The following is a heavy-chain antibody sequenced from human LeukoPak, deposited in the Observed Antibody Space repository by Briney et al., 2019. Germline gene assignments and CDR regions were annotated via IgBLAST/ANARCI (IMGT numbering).Heavy chain of an antibody. Sequence: GGSLRLSCAASGFTFSNYAMSWVRQAPGKGLEWVSVISASGGNTYYADAVKGRFTITRDNSKNTLYLQMNSLRAEDTAVYYCAKVPGRSTVTTRVYWGQGTLVTVSS. J-gene: IGHJ4*02. V-gene: IGHV3-23*01. CDR3: AKVPGRSTVTTRVY. CDR2: ISASGGNT. D-gene: IGHD4-17*01. CDR1: GFTFSNYA.